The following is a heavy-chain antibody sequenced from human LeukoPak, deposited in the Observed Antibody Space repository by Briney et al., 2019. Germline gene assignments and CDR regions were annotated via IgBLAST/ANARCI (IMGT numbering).Heavy chain of an antibody. J-gene: IGHJ4*02. CDR2: ISGSGRNT. D-gene: IGHD6-25*01. V-gene: IGHV3-23*01. Sequence: GGSLRLSCAASGFMFNSYAMNWVRQAPGKGLEWVSAISGSGRNTYYADSVKGRFTVSRDNAKNTLYLQMNSLRAEDTAVYYCACLEAAATGGQGTLVTVSS. CDR1: GFMFNSYA. CDR3: ACLEAAAT.